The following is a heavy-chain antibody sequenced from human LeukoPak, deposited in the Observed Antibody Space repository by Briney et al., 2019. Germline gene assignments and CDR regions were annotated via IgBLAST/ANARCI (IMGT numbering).Heavy chain of an antibody. CDR1: GGSIGSYY. J-gene: IGHJ4*02. Sequence: PSETLSLTCTVSGGSIGSYYWSWIRQPAGKGLEWIGRFYSGGSTDYNPSLKSRVTMSVDTSKNQFSLKLSSVTAADTAVYYCARVYSGYDLPGSLANYYFDYWGQGTLATVSS. V-gene: IGHV4-4*07. CDR2: FYSGGST. CDR3: ARVYSGYDLPGSLANYYFDY. D-gene: IGHD5-12*01.